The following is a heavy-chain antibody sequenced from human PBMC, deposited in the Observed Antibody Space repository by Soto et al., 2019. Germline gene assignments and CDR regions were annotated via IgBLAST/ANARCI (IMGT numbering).Heavy chain of an antibody. J-gene: IGHJ4*02. V-gene: IGHV3-23*01. Sequence: EAQLLQSGGGLVPPGGSLRLSCVASGFAFGNYPMAWVRQTPGKGLQWISTISGSGGMTDYEDSVRGRFTVSIDHSKDTVHLQMTSLRADDTAVYYCAKVANVGVVVEYFDHWGQGSLVTVSS. CDR3: AKVANVGVVVEYFDH. CDR1: GFAFGNYP. CDR2: ISGSGGMT. D-gene: IGHD3-3*01.